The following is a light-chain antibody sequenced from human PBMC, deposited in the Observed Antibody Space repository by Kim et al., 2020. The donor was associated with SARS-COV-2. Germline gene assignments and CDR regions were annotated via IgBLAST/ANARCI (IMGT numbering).Light chain of an antibody. CDR1: DIGSKS. V-gene: IGLV3-21*04. CDR3: QVWDISSDHYV. CDR2: YNT. J-gene: IGLJ1*01. Sequence: APGKTAGITCGGNDIGSKSVHWYQQRPGQAPVLVLYYNTDRPSGIPERFSGSNSGNTATLTINRVEAGDEADYYCQVWDISSDHYVFGTGTQLTVL.